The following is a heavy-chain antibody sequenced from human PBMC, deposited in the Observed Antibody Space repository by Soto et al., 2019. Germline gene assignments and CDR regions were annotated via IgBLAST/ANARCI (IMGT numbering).Heavy chain of an antibody. J-gene: IGHJ4*02. CDR2: INAGSGSS. V-gene: IGHV1-3*01. CDR1: GYTFTRYA. D-gene: IGHD2-21*02. CDR3: ARERAVSANFFGY. Sequence: QVQLVQSGAEVKKPGASVKVSCKASGYTFTRYAIHWVRQAPGQGLEWMGWINAGSGSSRYSQNFQGRVTITRDTSASTAYMELSSLIFEDTGVYYCARERAVSANFFGYWGQGSLVTVST.